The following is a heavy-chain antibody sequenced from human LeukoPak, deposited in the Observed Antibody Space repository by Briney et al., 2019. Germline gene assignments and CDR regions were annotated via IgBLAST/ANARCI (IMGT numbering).Heavy chain of an antibody. D-gene: IGHD1-1*01. CDR2: SHPSGTT. J-gene: IGHJ4*02. CDR3: AREAERRIVN. CDR1: GFSISSGYY. V-gene: IGHV4-38-2*02. Sequence: SETLSLTCVVSGFSISSGYYWGWIRQPPGRGLEWIVNSHPSGTTFYNSSLKSRVAVSIDTSKNQFTLKLVSVTAADTAVYYCAREAERRIVNWGQGTLVTVSS.